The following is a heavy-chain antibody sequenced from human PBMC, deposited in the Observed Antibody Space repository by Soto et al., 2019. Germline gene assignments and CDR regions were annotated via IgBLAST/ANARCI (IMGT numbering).Heavy chain of an antibody. D-gene: IGHD3-10*01. CDR1: GFTFSSYS. CDR3: AKKVNSGPGSQYFDY. V-gene: IGHV3-23*01. Sequence: GGSLRLSCAASGFTFSSYSMSWVRQAPGKGLEWVSGFRTGGDDTTTYYADSVKGRFTISRDNSKNTLFLQMNSLRAEDTAIYYCAKKVNSGPGSQYFDYWGQGTLVTSP. CDR2: FRTGGDDTTT. J-gene: IGHJ4*02.